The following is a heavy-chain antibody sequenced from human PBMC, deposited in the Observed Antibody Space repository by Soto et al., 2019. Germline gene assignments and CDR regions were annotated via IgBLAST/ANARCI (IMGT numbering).Heavy chain of an antibody. CDR1: GGTFGSYA. D-gene: IGHD2-21*01. Sequence: QVQLVQSGAEVKKPGSSVKVSCKASGGTFGSYAITWVRRAPGQGLEWLGGLIPILNSPAYAQKFQARVVITADEITNAASLELNTLRLDDTAVSYCARAAPDCTSATCPKLYDMDVWGQGTTVTVAS. J-gene: IGHJ6*02. CDR3: ARAAPDCTSATCPKLYDMDV. CDR2: LIPILNSP. V-gene: IGHV1-69*01.